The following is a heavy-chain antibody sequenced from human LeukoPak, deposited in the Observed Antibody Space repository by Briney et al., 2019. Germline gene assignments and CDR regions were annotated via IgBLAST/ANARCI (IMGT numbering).Heavy chain of an antibody. V-gene: IGHV4-34*01. D-gene: IGHD6-19*01. CDR2: INHSGST. CDR3: ARVVSTVAGSSAWFDP. J-gene: IGHJ5*02. Sequence: SETLSLTCAVSGGSISSGGYYLSWIRQPPGKGLEWIVEINHSGSTSYNPSLKSRVTISVDTSKNQFSLKLSSVTAADTAVYYCARVVSTVAGSSAWFDPWGQGTLVTVSS. CDR1: GGSISSGGYY.